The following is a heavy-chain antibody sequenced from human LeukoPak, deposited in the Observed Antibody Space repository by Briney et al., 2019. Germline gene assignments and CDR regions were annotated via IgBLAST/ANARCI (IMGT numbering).Heavy chain of an antibody. CDR3: ARLSTYYDILTGYPTYYYYYYMDV. CDR2: INPSGGST. D-gene: IGHD3-9*01. V-gene: IGHV1-46*01. Sequence: ASVKVSCKASGYTFTSYYMHWVRQAPGQGLERMGIINPSGGSTSYAQKFQGRVTMTRNTSISTAYMELSSLRSEDTAVYYCARLSTYYDILTGYPTYYYYYYMDVWGKGTTVTISS. CDR1: GYTFTSYY. J-gene: IGHJ6*03.